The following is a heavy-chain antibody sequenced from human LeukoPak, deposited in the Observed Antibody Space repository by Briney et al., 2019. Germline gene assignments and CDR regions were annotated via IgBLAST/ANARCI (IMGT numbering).Heavy chain of an antibody. CDR3: ASLDCSGGSCYSLYYYMDV. Sequence: SVKVSCKASGGTFSSYAISWVRQASGQGLGWMGGIIPIFGTANYAQKFQGRVTITADESTSTAYMELSSLRSEDTAVYYCASLDCSGGSCYSLYYYMDVWGKGTTVTVSS. V-gene: IGHV1-69*13. D-gene: IGHD2-15*01. J-gene: IGHJ6*03. CDR2: IIPIFGTA. CDR1: GGTFSSYA.